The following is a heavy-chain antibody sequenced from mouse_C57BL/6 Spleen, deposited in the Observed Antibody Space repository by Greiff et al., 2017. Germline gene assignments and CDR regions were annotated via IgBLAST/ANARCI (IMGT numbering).Heavy chain of an antibody. D-gene: IGHD2-4*01. CDR3: TRVYDYDRQDYFDY. V-gene: IGHV1-15*01. CDR1: GYTFTDYE. CDR2: IDPETGGT. Sequence: VQLQQPGAELVRPGASVTLSCKASGYTFTDYEMHWVKQTPVHGLEWIGAIDPETGGTDYNQKFKGKAILTADKSSSTAYMALRSLTSEDSAVYYCTRVYDYDRQDYFDYWGQGTTLTVSS. J-gene: IGHJ2*01.